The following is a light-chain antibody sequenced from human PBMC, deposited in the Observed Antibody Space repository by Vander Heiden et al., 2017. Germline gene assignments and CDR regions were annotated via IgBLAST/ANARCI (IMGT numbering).Light chain of an antibody. CDR2: EGS. CDR1: SSDVGSYNL. CDR3: CSYASSTSYV. V-gene: IGLV2-23*01. Sequence: ALTQPAPVARCPGQSITISCTGTSSDVGSYNLVSWYQQHPGKAPKLVIYEGSKRPSGVSNRFSGSKSGNTASLTISGLQAEDEADYYCCSYASSTSYVFGTGTKVTVL. J-gene: IGLJ1*01.